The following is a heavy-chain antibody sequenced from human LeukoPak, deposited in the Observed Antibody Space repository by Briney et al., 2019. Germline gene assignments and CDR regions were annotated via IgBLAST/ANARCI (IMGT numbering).Heavy chain of an antibody. D-gene: IGHD1-26*01. CDR3: AREDHSGNYDY. CDR1: GGSISSGGYY. CDR2: IEYSGST. J-gene: IGHJ4*02. Sequence: SHTLSLTCTVSGGSISSGGYYWRWIRQHPGKGLEWIGDIEYSGSTYYNPSLKSRVTISVDTSKNQFSLKLSSVTAADTAVYYCAREDHSGNYDYWGQGTLVAVSS. V-gene: IGHV4-31*03.